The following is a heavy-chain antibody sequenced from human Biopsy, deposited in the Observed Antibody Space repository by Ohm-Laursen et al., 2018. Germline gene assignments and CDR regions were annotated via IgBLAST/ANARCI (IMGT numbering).Heavy chain of an antibody. CDR1: SYTFTDYN. Sequence: SVKVSCKASSYTFTDYNIHWMRQAPGQGLEWLGYINCKTGATNYAPKFQGTVTMTRDTSISTAYLALGSLRSADTAIYYCARDPLNGHKHFDYWGQGSLVTVSS. V-gene: IGHV1-2*02. J-gene: IGHJ4*02. D-gene: IGHD2-8*01. CDR2: INCKTGAT. CDR3: ARDPLNGHKHFDY.